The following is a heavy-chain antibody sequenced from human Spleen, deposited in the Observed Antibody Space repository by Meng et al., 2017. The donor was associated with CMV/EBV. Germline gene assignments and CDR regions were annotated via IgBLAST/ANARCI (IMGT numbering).Heavy chain of an antibody. CDR3: ASGDFISKCFAF. Sequence: CKASGGTFSNYAIHWVRQAPGQGLEWMGGIIPILDITNYAQKFQGRVTITTDESTNTAYMELTSLRSEDTAVYYCASGDFISKCFAFWGQGTLVTVSS. CDR1: GGTFSNYA. D-gene: IGHD4-11*01. V-gene: IGHV1-69*05. CDR2: IIPILDIT. J-gene: IGHJ4*02.